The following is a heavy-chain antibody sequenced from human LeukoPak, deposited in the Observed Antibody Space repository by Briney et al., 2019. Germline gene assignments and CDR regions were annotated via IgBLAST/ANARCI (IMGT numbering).Heavy chain of an antibody. V-gene: IGHV1-69*13. Sequence: SVKVSCKASGYNFAGYAMHWVRQAPGQGLEWMGGIIPIFGTANYAQKFQGRVTITADESTSTAYMELSSLRSEDTAVYYCAGRAMTTVTTKLHPLDYWGQGTLVTVSS. D-gene: IGHD4-17*01. CDR1: GYNFAGYA. CDR3: AGRAMTTVTTKLHPLDY. J-gene: IGHJ4*02. CDR2: IIPIFGTA.